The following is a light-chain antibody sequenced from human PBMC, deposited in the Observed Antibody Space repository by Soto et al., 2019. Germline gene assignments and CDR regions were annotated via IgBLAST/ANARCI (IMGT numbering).Light chain of an antibody. V-gene: IGKV3-11*01. CDR2: DAS. J-gene: IGKJ4*01. CDR1: QSVSSL. Sequence: EIVLTQSPATRSLSPGERATLSCRASQSVSSLLAWYQQKSGQPPRLLISDASNRATGVPARFSGSGSGTDFTLIISSLEPEDFAVYYCQQRSNWPLSFGGGTKVEI. CDR3: QQRSNWPLS.